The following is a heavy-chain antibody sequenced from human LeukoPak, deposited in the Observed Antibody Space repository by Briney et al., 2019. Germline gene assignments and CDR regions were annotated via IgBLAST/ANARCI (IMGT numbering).Heavy chain of an antibody. D-gene: IGHD2-15*01. CDR1: GFTFSSYC. V-gene: IGHV3-21*01. Sequence: GSLRLSCASSGFTFSSYCMNWGRQAPGKGLEWVSSISDSSAYIYYADSVKGRFTISRDNAKNSLSLQMNSLRAEDTAVYYCARTKHCSAGFYPCHFHYGGQGTPVTVSS. J-gene: IGHJ4*02. CDR3: ARTKHCSAGFYPCHFHY. CDR2: ISDSSAYI.